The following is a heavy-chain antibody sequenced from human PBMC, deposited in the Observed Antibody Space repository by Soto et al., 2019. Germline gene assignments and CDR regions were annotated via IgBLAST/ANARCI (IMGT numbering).Heavy chain of an antibody. CDR1: GGTFSSYA. CDR3: ARDPGSSSPYYYYGMDV. Sequence: QVQLVQSGAEVKKPGSSVKVSCKASGGTFSSYAISWVRQAPGQGLERMGGIIPIFGTANYAQKFQGRVTITADESTSTAYMELSSLRSEDTAVYYCARDPGSSSPYYYYGMDVWGQGTTVTVSS. D-gene: IGHD6-6*01. CDR2: IIPIFGTA. V-gene: IGHV1-69*01. J-gene: IGHJ6*02.